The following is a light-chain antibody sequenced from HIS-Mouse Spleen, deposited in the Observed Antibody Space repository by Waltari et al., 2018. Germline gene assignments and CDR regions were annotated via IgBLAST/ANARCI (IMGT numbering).Light chain of an antibody. CDR1: SSSVGGYNY. CDR3: SSYTSSSAPVV. CDR2: EVS. Sequence: QAALTQPAAVAGSPGQSSTICWTGTSSSVGGYNYVPWYQQHPGKAPKLMIYEVSNRPSGVSSRFSGSKSGNTATLTISGLEAGDEADYYCSSYTSSSAPVVFGGGTKLTVL. V-gene: IGLV2-14*01. J-gene: IGLJ2*01.